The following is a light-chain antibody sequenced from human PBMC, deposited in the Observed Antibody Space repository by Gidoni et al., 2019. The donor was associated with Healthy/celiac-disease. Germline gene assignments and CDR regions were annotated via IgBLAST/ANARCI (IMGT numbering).Light chain of an antibody. Sequence: IVLTQSPGTLSLSPGERATLSCRASQSVSSSYLAWYQQKHGQAPRLLIYGASSRATGIPDRFSGSGSGIDFTLTSIRLEPEDVAVYYFQQYGSPLLTFGQGTKVEIK. J-gene: IGKJ1*01. V-gene: IGKV3-20*01. CDR1: QSVSSSY. CDR2: GAS. CDR3: QQYGSPLLT.